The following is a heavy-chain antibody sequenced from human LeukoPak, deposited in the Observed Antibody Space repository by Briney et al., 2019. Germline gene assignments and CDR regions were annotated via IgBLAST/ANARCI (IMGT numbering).Heavy chain of an antibody. CDR3: MRADS. CDR2: IRNSGRAI. J-gene: IGHJ4*02. V-gene: IGHV3-48*03. CDR1: GFNFNTYD. Sequence: GGSLRLSCVASGFNFNTYDMNWVRQAPGKGLEWIAFIRNSGRAIYYADSVKARFTISRNNAKNSLYLQMNSLRGDDTAVYYCMRADSWGRGTLVTVSS.